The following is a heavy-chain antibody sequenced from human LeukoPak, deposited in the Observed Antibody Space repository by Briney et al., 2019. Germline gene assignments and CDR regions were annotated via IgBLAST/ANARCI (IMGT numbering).Heavy chain of an antibody. J-gene: IGHJ4*02. CDR1: GYTFTGYY. CDR2: INPNSGGT. CDR3: ARDAAGYDLGVDY. D-gene: IGHD5-12*01. V-gene: IGHV1-2*02. Sequence: GASVKVSCKASGYTFTGYYMHWVRQAPGQGLEGMGWINPNSGGTNYAQKFQGRVTMTRDTSISTAYMELSRLRSDDTAVYYSARDAAGYDLGVDYWGQGTMVTVSS.